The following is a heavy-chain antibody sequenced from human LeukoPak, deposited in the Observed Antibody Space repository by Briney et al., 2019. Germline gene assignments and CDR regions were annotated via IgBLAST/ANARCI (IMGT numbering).Heavy chain of an antibody. D-gene: IGHD1-26*01. V-gene: IGHV3-23*01. CDR3: AKVHYTASFPGSFPGRNYFDS. CDR1: GFAFSGYA. CDR2: IGARGEVT. J-gene: IGHJ4*02. Sequence: GGSLRLSCAVSGFAFSGYAMSCVRHAPGKGPECGSSIGARGEVTYSTDSVKGRFTISRDTPKRTLFLQRNSIRAEDMAVYYCAKVHYTASFPGSFPGRNYFDSWGQGSLVTVSS.